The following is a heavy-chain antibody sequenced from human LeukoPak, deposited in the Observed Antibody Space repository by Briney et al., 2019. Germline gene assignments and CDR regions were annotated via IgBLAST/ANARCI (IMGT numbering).Heavy chain of an antibody. V-gene: IGHV3-48*02. J-gene: IGHJ3*02. D-gene: IGHD2-21*02. Sequence: GGSLRLSCAASGFTFSSYSMNWVRQAPGKGLEWVSYISSSSSTIYYADSVKGRFTISRDNAKNSLYLQMNSLRDEDTAVYYCVRDGARGDNDAFDIWGQGTMVTVSS. CDR2: ISSSSSTI. CDR1: GFTFSSYS. CDR3: VRDGARGDNDAFDI.